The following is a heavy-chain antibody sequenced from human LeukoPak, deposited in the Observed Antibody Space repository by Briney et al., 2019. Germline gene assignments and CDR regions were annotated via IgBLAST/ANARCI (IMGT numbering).Heavy chain of an antibody. CDR2: INPNSGDT. Sequence: GASVKVSCKASGYTFSGYYMHWVRQAPGQGLEWMGWINPNSGDTNYAQKFQGRVTMTTDTSTSTAYMELRSLRADDTAVYYCARDHYYDSSGYDYWGQGTLVTVSS. D-gene: IGHD3-22*01. V-gene: IGHV1-2*02. J-gene: IGHJ4*02. CDR3: ARDHYYDSSGYDY. CDR1: GYTFSGYY.